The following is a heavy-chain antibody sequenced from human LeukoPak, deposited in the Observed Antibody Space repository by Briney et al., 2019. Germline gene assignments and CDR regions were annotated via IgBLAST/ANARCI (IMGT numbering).Heavy chain of an antibody. CDR2: IDPNSGGT. CDR1: GYTFTEYY. V-gene: IGHV1-2*02. CDR3: ARGLGPGYCSGGPCYPNLYFDY. J-gene: IGHJ4*02. Sequence: ASVKVSCKASGYTFTEYYMHWVRQAPGQGLEWMGWIDPNSGGTNYAQKFQGRVTMTRDASINTAYMELSRLRSDDTAVYYCARGLGPGYCSGGPCYPNLYFDYWGQGTLVTVSS. D-gene: IGHD2-15*01.